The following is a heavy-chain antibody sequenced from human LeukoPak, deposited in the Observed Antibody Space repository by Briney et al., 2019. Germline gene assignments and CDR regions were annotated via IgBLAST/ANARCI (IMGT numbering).Heavy chain of an antibody. CDR2: INHSGST. D-gene: IGHD2-15*01. V-gene: IGHV4-34*01. J-gene: IGHJ4*02. CDR1: GGSFSGYD. Sequence: SSGTLSLTCAVYGGSFSGYDWSWIRQPPGKGLEWIGEINHSGSTNYNPSLKSRVTISVDTSKNQFSLKLSSVTAADKAVYYCARGGNSFGYGGREPWSPSPQ. CDR3: ARGGNSFGY.